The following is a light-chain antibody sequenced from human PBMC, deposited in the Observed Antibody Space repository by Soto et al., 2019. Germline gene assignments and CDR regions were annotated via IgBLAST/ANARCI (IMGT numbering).Light chain of an antibody. CDR3: QSYDSRLSGSVV. V-gene: IGLV1-40*01. CDR1: SSNIGAPYD. CDR2: GDN. Sequence: QSVLTQPPSVSGAPGQRVTLSCTGSSSNIGAPYDVHWYQHLPGTAPKLLIYGDNNRPSGVPDRFSGSKSGTSASLAITGLQAEDEADYYCQSYDSRLSGSVVFGGGTKLTVL. J-gene: IGLJ2*01.